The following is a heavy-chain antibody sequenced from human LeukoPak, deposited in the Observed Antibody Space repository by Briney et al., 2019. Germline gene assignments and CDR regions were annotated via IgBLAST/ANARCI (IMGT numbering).Heavy chain of an antibody. CDR2: ISGSGGST. J-gene: IGHJ4*02. CDR1: GFTFSSYA. D-gene: IGHD1-26*01. V-gene: IGHV3-23*01. Sequence: GGSLRLSCAASGFTFSSYAMSWVRQAPGKGLEWVSAISGSGGSTYYADSVKGRFTISRDNSKNTLYLQMNSLRAEDTAVYYCAKRSIVSGSYYDDYWGQGTLVTVSS. CDR3: AKRSIVSGSYYDDY.